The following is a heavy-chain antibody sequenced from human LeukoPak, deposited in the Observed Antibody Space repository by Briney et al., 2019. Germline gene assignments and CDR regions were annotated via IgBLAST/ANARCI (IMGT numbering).Heavy chain of an antibody. D-gene: IGHD2-2*01. CDR1: GGTFSSYA. V-gene: IGHV1-69*05. CDR2: IIPIFGTA. J-gene: IGHJ6*03. CDR3: ASVVVPAAHAPLMDV. Sequence: ASVKVSCKASGGTFSSYAISWVRQAPGQGLEWMGGIIPIFGTANYAQKFQGRVTITTDESTSTAYMELSSMRSEDTAVYYCASVVVPAAHAPLMDVWGKGTTVTVSS.